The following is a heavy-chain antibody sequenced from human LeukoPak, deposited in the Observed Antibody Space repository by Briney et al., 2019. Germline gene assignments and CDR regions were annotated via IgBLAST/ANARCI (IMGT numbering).Heavy chain of an antibody. CDR3: ARDSTSSYCGGDCYAFDI. Sequence: KPSETLSLTCTVSGGSISSSSYYWSWIRQSPGKGLGWIWDIYYSGSTNYNPSLKSRVTISVDTSKNQFSLKLSSVTAADTAVYYCARDSTSSYCGGDCYAFDIWGQGTMVTVSS. V-gene: IGHV4-61*01. CDR2: IYYSGST. J-gene: IGHJ3*02. D-gene: IGHD2-21*02. CDR1: GGSISSSSYY.